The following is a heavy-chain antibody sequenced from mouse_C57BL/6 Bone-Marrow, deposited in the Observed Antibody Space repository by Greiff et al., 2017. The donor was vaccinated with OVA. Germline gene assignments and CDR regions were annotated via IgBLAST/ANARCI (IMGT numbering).Heavy chain of an antibody. D-gene: IGHD1-1*01. J-gene: IGHJ1*03. V-gene: IGHV1-78*01. Sequence: VKLQESVAELVKPGASVKISCKVSGYTFTDHTIHWMKQRPEQGLEWIGYIYPRDGSTKYNEKFKGKATLTADKSSSTAYMQLNSLTSEDSAVYFCARPYGSSYGYFDVWGTGTTVTVSS. CDR2: IYPRDGST. CDR1: GYTFTDHT. CDR3: ARPYGSSYGYFDV.